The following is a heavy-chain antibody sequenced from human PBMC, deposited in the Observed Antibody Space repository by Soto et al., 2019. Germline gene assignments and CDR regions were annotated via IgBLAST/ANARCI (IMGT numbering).Heavy chain of an antibody. CDR2: INPSSGGT. D-gene: IGHD6-13*01. CDR1: GYPLTAKY. V-gene: IGHV1-2*02. Sequence: ASVKVSCKASGYPLTAKYLHWVRQAPGQGLEWMGWINPSSGGTKEAQKFRGRVTMTRDTSISAAYMELSRLTSDDTAVYYCAKGGSSWTEWFDPWGQGTLVTVSS. J-gene: IGHJ5*02. CDR3: AKGGSSWTEWFDP.